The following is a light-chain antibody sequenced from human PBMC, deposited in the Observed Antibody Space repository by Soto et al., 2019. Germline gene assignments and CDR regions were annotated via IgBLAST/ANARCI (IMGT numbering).Light chain of an antibody. V-gene: IGKV1-9*01. CDR2: AAS. CDR1: QGISSY. CDR3: QQLNSYPLT. Sequence: DIQLPQSPSFLSASVGDRVAITCRASQGISSYLAWYQQKPGKAPKLLIYAASTLQSGVPSRFSGSGSGTEFTLTISSLQPEDVATYYCQQLNSYPLTFGGGTKVEIK. J-gene: IGKJ4*01.